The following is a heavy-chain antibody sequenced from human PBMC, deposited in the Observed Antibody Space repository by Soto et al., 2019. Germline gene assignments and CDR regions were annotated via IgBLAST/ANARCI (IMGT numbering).Heavy chain of an antibody. CDR3: ARGDGKEVGYFDY. CDR2: IWYDGSNK. V-gene: IGHV3-33*01. J-gene: IGHJ4*02. CDR1: GFTFSSYG. Sequence: QVQLVESGGGVVQPGRSLRLSCAASGFTFSSYGMHWVRQAPGKGLEWVAVIWYDGSNKYYADSVKGRFTISRDNSKNTLYLQMNSLRAEDTAVYYCARGDGKEVGYFDYWGQGTLVTVSS.